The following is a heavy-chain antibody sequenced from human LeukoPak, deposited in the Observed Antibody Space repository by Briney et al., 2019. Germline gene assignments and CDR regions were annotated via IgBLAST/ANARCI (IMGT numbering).Heavy chain of an antibody. D-gene: IGHD6-19*01. V-gene: IGHV3-23*01. Sequence: PGGSLRLSCAASGFTFSSYAMSWVRQAPGKGLEWVSAISGSGGSTYYADSVKGRFTISRDNSKNTLYLQMNSLRAEDTAVYYCAKLDVVSGWYRGFDYWGQGTLVTVSS. CDR1: GFTFSSYA. CDR2: ISGSGGST. J-gene: IGHJ4*02. CDR3: AKLDVVSGWYRGFDY.